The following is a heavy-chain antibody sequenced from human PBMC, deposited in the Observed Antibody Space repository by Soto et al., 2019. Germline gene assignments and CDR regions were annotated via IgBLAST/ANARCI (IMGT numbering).Heavy chain of an antibody. D-gene: IGHD6-13*01. CDR1: VCTVSSNY. CDR3: AKGAHSSWAASES. V-gene: IGHV3-53*01. CDR2: IYSGGST. J-gene: IGHJ5*02. Sequence: PVGSLRLSCASSVCTVSSNYMNWVRQSPGKGLEWVSVIYSGGSTNYADSVKGRFTISRDNSKNTLYLQMNSLRVEDTAVYYCAKGAHSSWAASESWGQGTLVSVS.